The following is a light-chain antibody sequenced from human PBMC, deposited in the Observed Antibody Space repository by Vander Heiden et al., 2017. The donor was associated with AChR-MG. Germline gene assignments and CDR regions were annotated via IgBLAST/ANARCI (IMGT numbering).Light chain of an antibody. Sequence: QSVLTQPPSVSGAPGQRVTISCTGSSSNIGAGYDVHWYQQLPGTAPKLLSYGNNNRPSGVPDRFSGSKSGTSAYLAITGLQVEDDADYYCQSYDSSLSAYVFGTGTKVTVL. CDR3: QSYDSSLSAYV. V-gene: IGLV1-40*01. J-gene: IGLJ1*01. CDR2: GNN. CDR1: SSNIGAGYD.